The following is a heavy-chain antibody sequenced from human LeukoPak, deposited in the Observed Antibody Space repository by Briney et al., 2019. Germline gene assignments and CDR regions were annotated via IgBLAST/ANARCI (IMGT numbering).Heavy chain of an antibody. CDR1: GESFSGYY. J-gene: IGHJ4*02. CDR3: ARARGGDFWSGYSYYFDY. Sequence: PSEALSLTCAVYGESFSGYYWTWIRQPPGKGLEWIGEINHSGSTNYNPSLKSRVTISVDTSKNQFSLKLSSVTAADTAVYYCARARGGDFWSGYSYYFDYWGQGTLVTVSS. CDR2: INHSGST. V-gene: IGHV4-34*01. D-gene: IGHD3-3*01.